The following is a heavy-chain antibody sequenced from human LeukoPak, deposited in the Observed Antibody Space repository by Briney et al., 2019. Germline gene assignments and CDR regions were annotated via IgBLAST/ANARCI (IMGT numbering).Heavy chain of an antibody. CDR1: EFTFSDYY. D-gene: IGHD5-18*01. Sequence: GGSLRLSCAASEFTFSDYYMSWIRQAPGKGLEWVSYITSSGNVLYYTDSVKGRFTISRNNAKNSLYLQMNSLRAEDTAVYYCASPRGYSYRYFDLWGRGTLVTVSS. J-gene: IGHJ2*01. V-gene: IGHV3-11*01. CDR3: ASPRGYSYRYFDL. CDR2: ITSSGNVL.